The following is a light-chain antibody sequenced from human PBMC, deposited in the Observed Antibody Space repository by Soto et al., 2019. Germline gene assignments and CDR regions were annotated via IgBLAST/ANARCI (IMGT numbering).Light chain of an antibody. CDR1: SSDVGGYNY. CDR2: DVS. CDR3: SSYTSSSTYV. V-gene: IGLV2-14*01. Sequence: QSALTQPASVSGSPGQSFTISCTGTSSDVGGYNYVSWYQQHPGKAPKLMIYDVSIRPSGVSNRFSGSKSGNTASLTISGLQAEDEADYYCSSYTSSSTYVFGTGTKLTVL. J-gene: IGLJ1*01.